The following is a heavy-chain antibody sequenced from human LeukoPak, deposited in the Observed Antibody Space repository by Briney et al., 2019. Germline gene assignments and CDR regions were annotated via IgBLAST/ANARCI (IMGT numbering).Heavy chain of an antibody. J-gene: IGHJ6*02. CDR1: GGSISSGSYY. CDR2: IYTSGST. CDR3: ARDPYYDRYGMDV. V-gene: IGHV4-61*02. D-gene: IGHD3-3*01. Sequence: PSETLSLTCTVSGGSISSGSYYWSWIRQPAGKGLEWIGRIYTSGSTNYNPSLKSRVTISVDTSKNQFSLKLSSVTAADTAVYYCARDPYYDRYGMDVCGQGTTVTVSS.